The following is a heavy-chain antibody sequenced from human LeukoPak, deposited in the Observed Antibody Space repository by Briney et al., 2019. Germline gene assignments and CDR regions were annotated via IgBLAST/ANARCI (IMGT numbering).Heavy chain of an antibody. J-gene: IGHJ5*02. CDR1: GFTLSSYA. CDR3: AKDPSTMVRGAPFDP. CDR2: ICGSGGST. V-gene: IGHV3-23*01. D-gene: IGHD3-10*01. Sequence: PGRSLRLSCAASGFTLSSYAMICVRPAPGKGLEWVSAICGSGGSTSYAASVKGRFTISRDNTKNTLDLLTNSLRAEDTAVYYCAKDPSTMVRGAPFDPWGQGTLVTVSS.